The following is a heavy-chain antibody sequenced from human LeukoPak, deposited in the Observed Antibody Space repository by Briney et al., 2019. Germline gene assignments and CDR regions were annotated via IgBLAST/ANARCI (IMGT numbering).Heavy chain of an antibody. CDR2: ISGSGGST. J-gene: IGHJ6*03. CDR1: GFTFSSYS. Sequence: PGGSLRLSCAASGFTFSSYSMNWVRQAPGKGLEWVSAISGSGGSTYYADSVKGRFTISRDNSKNTLYLQMNSLRAEDTAVYYCAKEDLFYYYYYMDVWGKGTTVTVSS. V-gene: IGHV3-23*01. CDR3: AKEDLFYYYYYMDV.